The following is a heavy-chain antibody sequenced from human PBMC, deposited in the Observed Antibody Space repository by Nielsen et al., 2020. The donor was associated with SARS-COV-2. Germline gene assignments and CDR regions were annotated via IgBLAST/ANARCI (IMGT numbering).Heavy chain of an antibody. CDR3: TTDPRVTIFGVVIISGDY. J-gene: IGHJ4*02. V-gene: IGHV3-33*08. CDR1: GFVVSSNY. Sequence: GESLKISCAASGFVVSSNYMSWVRQAPGKGLEWVAVIWYDGSNKYYADSVKGRFTISRDNSKNTLYLQMNSLKTEDTAVYYCTTDPRVTIFGVVIISGDYWGQGTLVTVSS. CDR2: IWYDGSNK. D-gene: IGHD3-3*01.